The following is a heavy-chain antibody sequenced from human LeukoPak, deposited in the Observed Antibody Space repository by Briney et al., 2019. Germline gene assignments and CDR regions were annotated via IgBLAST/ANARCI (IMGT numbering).Heavy chain of an antibody. CDR1: GGTFSSYA. Sequence: SVKVSCKASGGTFSSYAISWVRQAPGQGLEWMGGIIPIFGTANYTQKFQGRVTITADESTSTAYMELSSLRSEDTAVYYCAGEALYGSGSYYNLGGFDYWGRGTLVTVSS. CDR2: IIPIFGTA. D-gene: IGHD3-10*01. V-gene: IGHV1-69*01. CDR3: AGEALYGSGSYYNLGGFDY. J-gene: IGHJ4*02.